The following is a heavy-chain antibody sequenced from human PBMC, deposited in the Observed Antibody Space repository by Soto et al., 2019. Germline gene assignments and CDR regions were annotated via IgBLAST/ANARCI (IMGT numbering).Heavy chain of an antibody. J-gene: IGHJ4*02. Sequence: SETLSLTCTVSGGSISSYYWSWIRQPPGKGLEWIGYIYYSGSTNYNPSLKSRVTISVDTSKNQFSLKLSSVTAADTAVYYCASLSSAYYFDYWGQGTLVTVSS. CDR2: IYYSGST. CDR3: ASLSSAYYFDY. V-gene: IGHV4-59*08. CDR1: GGSISSYY. D-gene: IGHD6-6*01.